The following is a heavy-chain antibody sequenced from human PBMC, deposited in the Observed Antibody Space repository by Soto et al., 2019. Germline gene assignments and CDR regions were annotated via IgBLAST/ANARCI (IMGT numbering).Heavy chain of an antibody. CDR1: GGSISSYY. Sequence: SETLSLTWTVSGGSISSYYWSWIRQPPGKGLEWIGYIYYSGSTNYNPSLKSRVTISVDTSKNQFSLKLSSVTAADTAVYYCARLTFDCSGGSCSNWFDPWGQGTLVTVSS. CDR2: IYYSGST. D-gene: IGHD2-15*01. J-gene: IGHJ5*02. CDR3: ARLTFDCSGGSCSNWFDP. V-gene: IGHV4-59*08.